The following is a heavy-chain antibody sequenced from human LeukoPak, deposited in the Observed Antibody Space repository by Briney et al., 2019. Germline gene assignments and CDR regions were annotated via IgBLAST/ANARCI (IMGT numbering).Heavy chain of an antibody. D-gene: IGHD3-22*01. J-gene: IGHJ4*02. V-gene: IGHV1-46*01. CDR3: ARAKGYYDSSGYYYYH. CDR2: INPSDGST. Sequence: ASVKVSCKPSGYTFTSYYMHWVRQAPGQGLEWMGMINPSDGSTTYAQKFQGRVTMTSDTSTSTVYMELSSLRSEDTAVYYCARAKGYYDSSGYYYYHWGQGTLVTVSS. CDR1: GYTFTSYY.